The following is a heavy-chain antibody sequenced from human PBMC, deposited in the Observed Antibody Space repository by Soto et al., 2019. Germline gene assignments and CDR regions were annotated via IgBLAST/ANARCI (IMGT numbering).Heavy chain of an antibody. CDR3: ARDRLPSGYSYGYNY. Sequence: GASVKVSCKASGYTFTSYGISWVRQAPGQGLEWMGIINPSGGSTSYAQKFQGRVTMTRDTSTSTVYMELSSLRSEDTAVYYCARDRLPSGYSYGYNYWGQGTLVTVSS. V-gene: IGHV1-46*01. D-gene: IGHD5-18*01. J-gene: IGHJ4*02. CDR1: GYTFTSYG. CDR2: INPSGGST.